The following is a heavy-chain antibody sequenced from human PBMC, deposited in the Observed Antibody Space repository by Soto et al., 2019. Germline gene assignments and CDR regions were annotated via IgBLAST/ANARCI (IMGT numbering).Heavy chain of an antibody. J-gene: IGHJ4*02. V-gene: IGHV4-30-4*01. CDR2: IYYSGST. CDR1: GGSISSREYH. Sequence: SVPLSLTCTVSGGSISSREYHWSCIRQPPGKGLEWIGYIYYSGSTYYNPSLKSRITMTVDTSKNQFSLKLSSVTAADTAFYYCARKGSSAYYYDNRGQGTLVTVS. D-gene: IGHD3-22*01. CDR3: ARKGSSAYYYDN.